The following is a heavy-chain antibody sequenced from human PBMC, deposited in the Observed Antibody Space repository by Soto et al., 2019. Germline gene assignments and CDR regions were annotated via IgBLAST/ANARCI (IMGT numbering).Heavy chain of an antibody. CDR2: IHCGGGAT. CDR3: AKFEGNPLEYWYLDF. D-gene: IGHD1-1*01. V-gene: IGHV3-23*01. CDR1: GFTFSAYA. Sequence: EVQLLESGGGLVQPGGSLRLSCAASGFTFSAYAMGWVRQAPGKGLEWVSTIHCGGGATHYADSVKGRFTISRDDSKNTLYAQMNSLRAEDAAVCYCAKFEGNPLEYWYLDFRRRGTLVTVSS. J-gene: IGHJ2*01.